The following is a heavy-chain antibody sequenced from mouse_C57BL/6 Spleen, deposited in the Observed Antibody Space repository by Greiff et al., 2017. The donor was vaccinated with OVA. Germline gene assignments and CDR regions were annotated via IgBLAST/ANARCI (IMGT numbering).Heavy chain of an antibody. CDR2: INSDGSST. CDR3: ARDDSNYEGAMDY. J-gene: IGHJ4*01. CDR1: GFTFSDYY. Sequence: EVKLVESEGGLVQPGSSMKLSCTASGFTFSDYYMAWVRQVPEKGLEWVANINSDGSSTYYLDSLKSRFIISIDNAKNILYLQMSSLKSEDTATYYCARDDSNYEGAMDYWGQGTSVTVSS. D-gene: IGHD2-5*01. V-gene: IGHV5-16*01.